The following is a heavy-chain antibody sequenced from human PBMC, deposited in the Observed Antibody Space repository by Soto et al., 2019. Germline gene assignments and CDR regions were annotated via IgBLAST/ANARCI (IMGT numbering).Heavy chain of an antibody. CDR1: GGTFSSYA. Sequence: SVKVSCKASGGTFSSYAISWVRQAPGQGLEWMGGIIPIFGTANYAQKFQGRVTITADESTSTAYMELSSLRSEDTAVYYCARVNNCSSTSCYQDYYYYGMDVWGQGTTVTVSS. CDR2: IIPIFGTA. CDR3: ARVNNCSSTSCYQDYYYYGMDV. J-gene: IGHJ6*02. D-gene: IGHD2-2*01. V-gene: IGHV1-69*13.